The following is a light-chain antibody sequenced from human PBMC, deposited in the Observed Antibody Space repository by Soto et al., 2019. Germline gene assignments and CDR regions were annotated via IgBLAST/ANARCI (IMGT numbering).Light chain of an antibody. Sequence: EIWLTQSPGTLSLSPGERAILSCRASQSVTSSSLAWYQQRPGRAPRLLISGTSIRATGIPDTFSGSGSGTDFTLTISRLEPEDFAVYYCQQYGSSPRTFGGGTKLDIK. CDR2: GTS. J-gene: IGKJ4*01. V-gene: IGKV3-20*01. CDR3: QQYGSSPRT. CDR1: QSVTSSS.